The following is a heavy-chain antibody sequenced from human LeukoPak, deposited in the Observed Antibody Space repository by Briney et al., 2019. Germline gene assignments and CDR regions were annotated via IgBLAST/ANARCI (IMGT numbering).Heavy chain of an antibody. Sequence: SETLSLTCSVSDDSITMYYWTWIRQPPGKGLEWIGYVDHTGSTNFNPSLNGRVSISRDTTKDLFSLRLRSVTAADTAVYFCARGRVSSSTWYSTYYYYFYMDVWGKGTTVTVSS. CDR2: VDHTGST. CDR3: ARGRVSSSTWYSTYYYYFYMDV. CDR1: DDSITMYY. V-gene: IGHV4-59*01. J-gene: IGHJ6*03. D-gene: IGHD1-1*01.